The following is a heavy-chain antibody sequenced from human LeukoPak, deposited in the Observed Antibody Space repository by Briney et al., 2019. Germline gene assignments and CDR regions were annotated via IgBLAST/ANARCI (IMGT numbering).Heavy chain of an antibody. Sequence: GGSLRLSCTASGFTVRTDYMSWVRQAPGKGLEWVSLIYDAANTVYADSVKGRFTVSRDKSKSTLYLQMDSLRAEDTAVYYCANLDTAMVDYWGQGTLVTVSS. J-gene: IGHJ4*02. CDR2: IYDAANT. D-gene: IGHD5-18*01. V-gene: IGHV3-66*01. CDR1: GFTVRTDY. CDR3: ANLDTAMVDY.